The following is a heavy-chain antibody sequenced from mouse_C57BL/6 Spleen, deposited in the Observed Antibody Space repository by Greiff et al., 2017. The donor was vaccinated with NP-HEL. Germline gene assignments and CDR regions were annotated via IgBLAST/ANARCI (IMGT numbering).Heavy chain of an antibody. Sequence: VQLQESGPGLVAPSQSLSITCTVSGFSLTSYAISWVRQPPGKGLEWLGVIWTGGGTNYNSALKSRLSISKDNSKSQVFLKMNSLQTDDTARYYCARGPLYSNYYYARDYWGQGTSVIVSS. J-gene: IGHJ4*01. CDR2: IWTGGGT. CDR3: ARGPLYSNYYYARDY. CDR1: GFSLTSYA. V-gene: IGHV2-9-1*01. D-gene: IGHD2-5*01.